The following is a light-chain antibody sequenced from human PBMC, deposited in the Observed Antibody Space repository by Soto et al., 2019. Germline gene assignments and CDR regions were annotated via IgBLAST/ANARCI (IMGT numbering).Light chain of an antibody. CDR3: QAYDSRLXGYV. CDR2: GNN. CDR1: SSNIGACYD. Sequence: QSLLTQPPSVSGAPGQRVTISCTGSSSNIGACYDLHWYQQLPGTSPKLLIYGNNNRPSGFPDRFSGSKSGTSASLAITGLQDEDEDDYYCQAYDSRLXGYVVGKGTMV. V-gene: IGLV1-40*01. J-gene: IGLJ1*01.